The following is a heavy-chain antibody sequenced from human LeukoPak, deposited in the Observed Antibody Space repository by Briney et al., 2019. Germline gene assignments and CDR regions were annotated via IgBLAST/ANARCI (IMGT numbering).Heavy chain of an antibody. CDR2: ISGSGNLT. Sequence: GGSLRLSCAASGFTFSNYAMTWVRQAPGKGLELVSTISGSGNLTYFADSVEGRFTIARDNSKNTLYLQMNSLRAEDTAVYYCGKNLAFDYWGQGTLVTVSS. V-gene: IGHV3-23*01. CDR1: GFTFSNYA. CDR3: GKNLAFDY. J-gene: IGHJ4*02. D-gene: IGHD3-16*01.